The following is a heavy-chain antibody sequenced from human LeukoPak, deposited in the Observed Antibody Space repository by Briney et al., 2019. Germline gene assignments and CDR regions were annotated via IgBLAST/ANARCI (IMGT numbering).Heavy chain of an antibody. CDR1: GFTVSSTY. D-gene: IGHD2-8*01. CDR2: IYSAGST. V-gene: IGHV3-53*01. Sequence: PRGSLRLSCAASGFTVSSTYMSWVRQAPGKGLEWVSIIYSAGSTYYADSVKGRFTISRDNSKNTLYLQMNSLRAEDTAVYYCAKGHCTNGICWLDWGQGTLVTVSS. J-gene: IGHJ4*02. CDR3: AKGHCTNGICWLD.